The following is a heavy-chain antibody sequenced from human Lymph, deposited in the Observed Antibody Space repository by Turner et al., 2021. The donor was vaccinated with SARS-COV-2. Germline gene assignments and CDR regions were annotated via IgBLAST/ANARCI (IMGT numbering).Heavy chain of an antibody. CDR1: GCSISSSSYY. CDR2: ISYSGST. V-gene: IGHV4-39*02. D-gene: IGHD6-13*01. Sequence: QLQLQASGPGLVKPWETLSLTCTVSGCSISSSSYYWGWIRQTPGQGRAWIGSISYSGSTYDNPSLKSRVTITVDTSKTHFSLKLSSVTAADTALYCWAIRRWRRGPMDYWGQGTLVTVSS. CDR3: AIRRWRRGPMDY. J-gene: IGHJ4*02.